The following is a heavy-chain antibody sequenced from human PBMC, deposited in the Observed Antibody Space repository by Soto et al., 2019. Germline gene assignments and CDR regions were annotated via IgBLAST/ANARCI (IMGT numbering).Heavy chain of an antibody. CDR2: INPNNGGS. J-gene: IGHJ4*02. CDR3: ARSITLGLAVDC. D-gene: IGHD1-20*01. V-gene: IGHV1-2*02. CDR1: GYMFTDYY. Sequence: VKVSCKASGYMFTDYYLHWVRQAPGQGLEWMGWINPNNGGSNFAQNFQDRVTMTRDTSISTAYMELSRLSADDTAFYYCARSITLGLAVDCWGQGTLVTVSS.